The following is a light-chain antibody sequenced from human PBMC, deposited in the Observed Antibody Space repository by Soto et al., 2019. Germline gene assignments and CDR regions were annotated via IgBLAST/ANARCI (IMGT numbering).Light chain of an antibody. CDR2: DAS. V-gene: IGKV1-5*01. J-gene: IGKJ1*01. CDR1: QTISTW. CDR3: QQNNRYPWT. Sequence: DIQMTQSPSTLSASVGDRVTITCRASQTISTWLAWYQQKPGKAPALLIHDASSLQSGVPSRFSGSGSGTEFTLTISSLQPDDFGTYYCQQNNRYPWTFGQGTKVEIK.